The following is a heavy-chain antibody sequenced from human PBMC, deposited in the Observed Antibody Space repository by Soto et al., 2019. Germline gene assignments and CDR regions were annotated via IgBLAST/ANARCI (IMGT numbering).Heavy chain of an antibody. J-gene: IGHJ6*02. CDR2: INHSGST. D-gene: IGHD4-17*01. CDR1: GGSFSGYY. Sequence: PSETLSLTCAVYGGSFSGYYWSWIRQPPGKGLEWIGEINHSGSTNYNPSLKSRVTISVDTSKNQFSLKLSSVTAADTAVYYCARATGYGMDVWGQGTTVTVSS. CDR3: ARATGYGMDV. V-gene: IGHV4-34*01.